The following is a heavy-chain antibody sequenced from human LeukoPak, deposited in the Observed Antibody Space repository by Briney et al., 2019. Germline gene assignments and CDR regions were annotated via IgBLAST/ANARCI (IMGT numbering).Heavy chain of an antibody. CDR3: ARSLGMGATLDH. Sequence: ASVKVSCKASGYTFSNYAMHWVRQAPGQRLEWMGWINAGNGNTRYSQEFKGRVTITRDTSASTVYMELSSLRSEDMAVYFCARSLGMGATLDHWGRGTLVTVSS. V-gene: IGHV1-3*03. J-gene: IGHJ4*02. CDR1: GYTFSNYA. D-gene: IGHD1-26*01. CDR2: INAGNGNT.